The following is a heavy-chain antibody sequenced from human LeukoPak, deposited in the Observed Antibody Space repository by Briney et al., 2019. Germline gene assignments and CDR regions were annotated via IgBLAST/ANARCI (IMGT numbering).Heavy chain of an antibody. J-gene: IGHJ6*03. Sequence: ASVKVSCKASGYTFTSYDINWVRQATGQGLEWMGWMNPNSGNTGYAQKFQGRVTITRNTSISTAYMELSSLRFEDTAVYYCARGAYCSSTSCYGAYYYYMDVWGKGTTVTVSS. V-gene: IGHV1-8*03. CDR2: MNPNSGNT. CDR1: GYTFTSYD. CDR3: ARGAYCSSTSCYGAYYYYMDV. D-gene: IGHD2-2*01.